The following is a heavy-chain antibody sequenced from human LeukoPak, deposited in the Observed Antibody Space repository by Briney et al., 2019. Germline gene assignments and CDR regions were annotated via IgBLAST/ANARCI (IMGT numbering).Heavy chain of an antibody. CDR3: ANFGLLQKGWFGSLWGY. V-gene: IGHV3-30*02. Sequence: PGGSLRLPCAASGFTFSSYGMHWVRQAPGKGLEWVAFIRYDGSNKYYADSVKGRFTISRDNSKNTLYLQMNSLRAEDTAVYYCANFGLLQKGWFGSLWGYWGQGTLVTVSS. CDR1: GFTFSSYG. CDR2: IRYDGSNK. J-gene: IGHJ4*02. D-gene: IGHD3-10*01.